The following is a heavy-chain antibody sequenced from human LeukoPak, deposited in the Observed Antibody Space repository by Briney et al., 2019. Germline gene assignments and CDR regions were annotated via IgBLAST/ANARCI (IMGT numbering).Heavy chain of an antibody. Sequence: PSETLSLTCTVSGGSISSSSYYWGWIRQPPGKGLGWIGSIYYSGSTYYNPSLKSRVTISVDTSKNQFSLKLSSVTAADTAVYYCARVTYYYGSGSYGYYYYYMDVWGKGTTVTVSS. CDR3: ARVTYYYGSGSYGYYYYYMDV. J-gene: IGHJ6*03. V-gene: IGHV4-39*01. CDR1: GGSISSSSYY. D-gene: IGHD3-10*01. CDR2: IYYSGST.